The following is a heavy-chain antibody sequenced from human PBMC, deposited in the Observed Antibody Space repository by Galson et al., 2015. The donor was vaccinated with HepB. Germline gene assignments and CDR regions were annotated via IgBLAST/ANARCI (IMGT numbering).Heavy chain of an antibody. CDR2: ISYDGSNK. J-gene: IGHJ5*02. CDR3: AKDSGGYYLLNWFDP. D-gene: IGHD3-22*01. Sequence: SLRLSCAASGFTFSSYGMHWVRQAPGKGLEWVAVISYDGSNKYYADSVKGRFTISRDNSKNTLYLQMNSLRAEDTAVYYCAKDSGGYYLLNWFDPWGQGTLVTVSS. CDR1: GFTFSSYG. V-gene: IGHV3-30*18.